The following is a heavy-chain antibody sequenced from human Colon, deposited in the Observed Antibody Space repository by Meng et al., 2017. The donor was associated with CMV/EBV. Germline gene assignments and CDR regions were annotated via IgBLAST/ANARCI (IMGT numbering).Heavy chain of an antibody. CDR3: GTFGGDFDY. CDR1: GYTFTGYL. Sequence: QVHPMQSGAEKREPGASVKVSCKASGYTFTGYLIHWVRQAPGQGLEWMGWINPYSGDTIYAQKFEVGVTMTRDASITTAYLELSSLKSDDTAVYYCGTFGGDFDYWGQGTLVTVSS. V-gene: IGHV1-2*02. D-gene: IGHD3-3*01. CDR2: INPYSGDT. J-gene: IGHJ4*02.